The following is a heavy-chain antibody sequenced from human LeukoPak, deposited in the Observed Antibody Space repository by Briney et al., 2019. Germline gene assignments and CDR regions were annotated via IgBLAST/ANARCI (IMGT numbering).Heavy chain of an antibody. Sequence: GGSLRLSCTASEFTFGDYALSWVRQALGKGLGWVGLIRNEAFGGATEYAASVEGRFSISRDNSKSIAYLQMNSLQTEDTAVYYCTRGGIVATIGYGMDVWGQGTTVTVFS. D-gene: IGHD5-12*01. CDR1: EFTFGDYA. CDR2: IRNEAFGGAT. CDR3: TRGGIVATIGYGMDV. J-gene: IGHJ6*02. V-gene: IGHV3-49*04.